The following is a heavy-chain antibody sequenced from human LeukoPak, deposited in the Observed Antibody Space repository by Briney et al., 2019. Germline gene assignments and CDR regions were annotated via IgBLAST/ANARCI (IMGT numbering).Heavy chain of an antibody. CDR3: ASNIIYGYYGSGSDFDY. D-gene: IGHD3-10*01. Sequence: PGGSLRLSCAASGFTFSSYSMNWVRQAPGKGLEWVSSISSSSSYIYYADSVKGRFTISRDNAKNSLYLQMNSLRAEDTAVYYCASNIIYGYYGSGSDFDYWGQGTLVTVSS. V-gene: IGHV3-21*01. CDR1: GFTFSSYS. CDR2: ISSSSSYI. J-gene: IGHJ4*02.